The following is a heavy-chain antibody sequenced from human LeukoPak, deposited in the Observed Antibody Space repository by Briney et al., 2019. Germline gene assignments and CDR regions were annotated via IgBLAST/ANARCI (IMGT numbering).Heavy chain of an antibody. CDR1: GGSISSGSYY. CDR2: IYISGST. V-gene: IGHV4-61*02. D-gene: IGHD2-21*02. CDR3: ARALLTAFDY. J-gene: IGHJ4*02. Sequence: PSETLSLTCTVSGGSISSGSYYWSWIRQPAGKGLEWIGRIYISGSTNYNPSLKSRVTISADTSKNQFSLKLTSVTAADTAVYYCARALLTAFDYWGQGTLVTVSS.